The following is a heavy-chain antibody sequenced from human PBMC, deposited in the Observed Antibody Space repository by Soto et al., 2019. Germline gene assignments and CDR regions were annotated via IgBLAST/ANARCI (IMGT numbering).Heavy chain of an antibody. D-gene: IGHD3-3*01. CDR3: ARNYDFRSGYFSPPANYYGMDV. CDR1: GYTFTSYG. J-gene: IGHJ6*02. Sequence: ASVKVSCKASGYTFTSYGISWVRQAPGQGLEWMGWISAYTGNTNYAQKLQGRVTMTTDTSTSTAYMELRSLRSDDTAVYYCARNYDFRSGYFSPPANYYGMDVWGQGTTVTVSS. V-gene: IGHV1-18*01. CDR2: ISAYTGNT.